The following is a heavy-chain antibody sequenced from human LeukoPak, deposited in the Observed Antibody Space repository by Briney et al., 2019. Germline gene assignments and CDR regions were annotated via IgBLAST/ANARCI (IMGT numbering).Heavy chain of an antibody. CDR1: GFTFSSYA. CDR3: ARAGSDI. V-gene: IGHV3-30-3*01. Sequence: SGGSLRLSCAASGFTFSSYAMHWVRQAPGKGLEWVAVISYDGSNKYYADSVKGRFTISRDNSKNTLYLQMNSLRAEDTAVYYCARAGSDIWGQGTMVTVSS. J-gene: IGHJ3*02. D-gene: IGHD1-14*01. CDR2: ISYDGSNK.